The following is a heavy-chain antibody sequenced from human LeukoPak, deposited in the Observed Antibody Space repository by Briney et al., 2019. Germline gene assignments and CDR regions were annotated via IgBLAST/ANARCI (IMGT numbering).Heavy chain of an antibody. Sequence: PGGSLRLSCAASGFTLSTYAMHWVRQAPGEGLEWVAVISYDGSDTYYADSVKGRFTISRDSSKNTLYLQMISLRAEDTAVYYCARADFYGSGSHPPGGFDYWGQGTLVTVSS. V-gene: IGHV3-30*04. CDR2: ISYDGSDT. CDR1: GFTLSTYA. J-gene: IGHJ4*02. D-gene: IGHD3-10*01. CDR3: ARADFYGSGSHPPGGFDY.